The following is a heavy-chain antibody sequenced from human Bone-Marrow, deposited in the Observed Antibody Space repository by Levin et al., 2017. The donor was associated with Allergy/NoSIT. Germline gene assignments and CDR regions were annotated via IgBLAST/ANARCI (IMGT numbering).Heavy chain of an antibody. CDR2: SDPDDEKI. J-gene: IGHJ3*02. CDR1: GYSLSELS. V-gene: IGHV1-24*01. CDR3: ALACVGDCNDAFDI. Sequence: ASVKVSCRLSGYSLSELSMHWVRQAPGKGLEFVGGSDPDDEKIIYSQKFQGRVTMTEDTSTDTAYMELRSLTSDDTAVYYCALACVGDCNDAFDIWGQGTMVIVSS. D-gene: IGHD2-21*02.